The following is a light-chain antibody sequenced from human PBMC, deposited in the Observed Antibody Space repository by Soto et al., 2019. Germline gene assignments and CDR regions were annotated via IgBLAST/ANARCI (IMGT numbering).Light chain of an antibody. CDR2: LNSDGSH. CDR1: SGHSSYA. Sequence: QPVLTQSPSASASLGASVNLTCTLSSGHSSYAIAWHQQQPEKGPRYLMRLNSDGSHTKGDGIPDRFSGSSSGAERYLTISRLQSEDEADYYCQTWGTGIWVFGGGTKLTVL. CDR3: QTWGTGIWV. V-gene: IGLV4-69*01. J-gene: IGLJ3*02.